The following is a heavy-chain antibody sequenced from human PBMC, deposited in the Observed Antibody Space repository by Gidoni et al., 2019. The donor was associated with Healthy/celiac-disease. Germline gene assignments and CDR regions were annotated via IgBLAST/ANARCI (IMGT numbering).Heavy chain of an antibody. CDR1: GFTFSSDA. CDR3: ASRSGRSTVTTNGNVDY. J-gene: IGHJ4*02. D-gene: IGHD4-17*01. CDR2: IRGSGSST. Sequence: ELQLLESGCGLVQPGGSLRLSCAASGFTFSSDAMSCVRQAPGKRLEWVSAIRGSGSSTYYADSVKGRFTVSRDNSKNTRYLQMHSLGAEDTAVYYCASRSGRSTVTTNGNVDYWDQGTLVTVSS. V-gene: IGHV3-23*01.